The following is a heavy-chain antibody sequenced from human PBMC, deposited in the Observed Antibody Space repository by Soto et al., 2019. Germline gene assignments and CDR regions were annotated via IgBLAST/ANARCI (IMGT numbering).Heavy chain of an antibody. CDR2: IYWDDDK. CDR3: APRSIAEYYFDY. V-gene: IGHV2-5*02. Sequence: QITLKESGPTLVKPTQTLTLTCTFSGFSLSTSGVGVGWIRQPPGKALGWLALIYWDDDKRYSPSLKSRLTITKDTSKNQVVLTMTNMDPVDTATYYCAPRSIAEYYFDYRGQGTLVTVSS. D-gene: IGHD6-6*01. J-gene: IGHJ4*02. CDR1: GFSLSTSGVG.